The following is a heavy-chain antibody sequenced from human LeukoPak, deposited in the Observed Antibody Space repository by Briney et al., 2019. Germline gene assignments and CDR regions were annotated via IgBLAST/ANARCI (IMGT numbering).Heavy chain of an antibody. D-gene: IGHD3-16*01. J-gene: IGHJ4*02. Sequence: GGSLRLSCAASGFTFSSYAMHWVRQAPGQGLEWVAVISYDGSNKYYADSVKGRFTISRDNSKNTLYLQMNSLRAVDTAVYYCARVKGGGFDYWGQGTLVTVSS. CDR2: ISYDGSNK. CDR3: ARVKGGGFDY. V-gene: IGHV3-30-3*01. CDR1: GFTFSSYA.